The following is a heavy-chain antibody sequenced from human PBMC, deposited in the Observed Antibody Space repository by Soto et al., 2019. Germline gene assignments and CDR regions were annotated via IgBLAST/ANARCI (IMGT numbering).Heavy chain of an antibody. D-gene: IGHD3-22*01. J-gene: IGHJ5*02. Sequence: WASVKVSCKTSGYSFTSHGISWVRQAPGQGLEWMGWISTYNGNTNYAHKFQGRVTMTTDTSTSTAYMELRSLRSDDTAVYYCARDRDYYDCGGPWGQGTLVTVSS. V-gene: IGHV1-18*01. CDR2: ISTYNGNT. CDR1: GYSFTSHG. CDR3: ARDRDYYDCGGP.